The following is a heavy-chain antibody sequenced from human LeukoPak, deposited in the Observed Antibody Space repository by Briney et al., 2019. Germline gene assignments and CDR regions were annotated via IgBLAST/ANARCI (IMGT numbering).Heavy chain of an antibody. CDR3: AKSVGNGDYYRFDY. D-gene: IGHD4-17*01. CDR1: GFTFSRYV. J-gene: IGHJ4*02. CDR2: ISGSVTTT. V-gene: IGHV3-23*01. Sequence: GGSLRLSCAASGFTFSRYVMSWVPQAPGKGLEWVSIISGSVTTTYYADSVKGRFTISRDNSKNTLYLQMNSLRAEDTALYFCAKSVGNGDYYRFDYWGQGALVTVSS.